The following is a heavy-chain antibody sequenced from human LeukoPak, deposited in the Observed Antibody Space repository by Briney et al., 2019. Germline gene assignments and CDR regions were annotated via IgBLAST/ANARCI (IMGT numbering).Heavy chain of an antibody. Sequence: GGSLRLSCAASGFTSSRHGMHWVRQAPGKGLEWVAVIWYDGRSKYYGDSVEGRFTISRDDFENTLYLQMNSLKAEDTAMYFCAKSEAEGGAGDYIDVWGKGTTVTVSS. D-gene: IGHD1-14*01. CDR2: IWYDGRSK. V-gene: IGHV3-33*06. J-gene: IGHJ6*03. CDR1: GFTSSRHG. CDR3: AKSEAEGGAGDYIDV.